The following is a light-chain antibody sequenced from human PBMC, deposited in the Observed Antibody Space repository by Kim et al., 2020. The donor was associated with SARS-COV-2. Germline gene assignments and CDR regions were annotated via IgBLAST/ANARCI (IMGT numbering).Light chain of an antibody. V-gene: IGKV1-5*01. CDR2: LAY. J-gene: IGKJ2*01. Sequence: DIHMTQSPSTLSASVGDRVTITCRASQTIDTVLAWYQHTTGKSRKLLVYLAYTLETGVSSRFSGSGSGTEFSLTISSLQPDDFETYFCQHYNDYPYTFGQGTKLEI. CDR3: QHYNDYPYT. CDR1: QTIDTV.